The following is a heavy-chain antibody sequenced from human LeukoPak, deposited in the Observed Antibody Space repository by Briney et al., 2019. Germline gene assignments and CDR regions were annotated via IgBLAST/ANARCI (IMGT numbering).Heavy chain of an antibody. Sequence: PGGSLRLSCAASGFTFTNYWMSWIRQAPGKGLEWVSYISSSGSTIYYADSVKGRFTISRDNAKNSLYLQMNSLRAEDTAVYYCARDGEIQLLFFDIWGQGTMVTVSS. CDR2: ISSSGSTI. J-gene: IGHJ3*02. CDR3: ARDGEIQLLFFDI. CDR1: GFTFTNYW. V-gene: IGHV3-11*01. D-gene: IGHD5-18*01.